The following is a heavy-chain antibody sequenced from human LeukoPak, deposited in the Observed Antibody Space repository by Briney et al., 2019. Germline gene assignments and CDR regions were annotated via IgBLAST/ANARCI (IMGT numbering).Heavy chain of an antibody. V-gene: IGHV3-48*03. D-gene: IGHD1-14*01. CDR3: ARIYGYRIWYFDY. CDR2: ISSSGSTI. CDR1: VFTFSSYE. Sequence: VGSLRLSCAASVFTFSSYEMNWVRQAPGKGLEWVSYISSSGSTIYYADSVKGRFTISRDNAKNSLYLQMNSLRAEDTAVYYCARIYGYRIWYFDYCGQGTLVTVSS. J-gene: IGHJ4*02.